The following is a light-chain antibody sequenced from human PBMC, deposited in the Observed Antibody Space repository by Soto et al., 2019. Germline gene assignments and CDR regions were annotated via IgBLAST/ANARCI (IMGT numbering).Light chain of an antibody. CDR1: KDIKSS. CDR3: QQYDNGPLT. Sequence: DIQMTQSPPSLSASIGDRVSITCRASKDIKSSLAWYQKKPGEPPKLLIFTASRSEAGVPSRFRGSGSGTDFTLTITGLQPEDCAAYYCQQYDNGPLTFGGGTEVE. J-gene: IGKJ4*01. V-gene: IGKV1-27*01. CDR2: TAS.